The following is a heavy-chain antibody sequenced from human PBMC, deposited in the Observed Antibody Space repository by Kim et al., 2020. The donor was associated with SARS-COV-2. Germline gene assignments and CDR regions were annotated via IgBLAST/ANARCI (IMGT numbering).Heavy chain of an antibody. D-gene: IGHD2-15*01. V-gene: IGHV3-33*05. Sequence: GGSLRLSCAASGFTFSSYGMHWVRQAPGKGLEWVAFILYDGNNKNYADSVKGRFTISRDSSKNTVYLQMNSLRAEDTAVYYCARDGCGGNCYSYYFDYWGQGTLVTVSS. J-gene: IGHJ4*02. CDR3: ARDGCGGNCYSYYFDY. CDR2: ILYDGNNK. CDR1: GFTFSSYG.